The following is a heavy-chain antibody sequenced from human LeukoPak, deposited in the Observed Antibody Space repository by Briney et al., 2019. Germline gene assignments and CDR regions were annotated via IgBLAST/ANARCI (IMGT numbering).Heavy chain of an antibody. J-gene: IGHJ5*02. CDR3: AREYSSSSLGS. Sequence: GGSLRLSCEASGLTFVGYTMNWVRQTPGGGLEWVSSISSSSSYIYYADSVKGRFTISRDNAKNSLYLQMNSLRAEDTAVYYCAREYSSSSLGSWGQGTLVTVSS. D-gene: IGHD6-6*01. CDR2: ISSSSSYI. CDR1: GLTFVGYT. V-gene: IGHV3-21*01.